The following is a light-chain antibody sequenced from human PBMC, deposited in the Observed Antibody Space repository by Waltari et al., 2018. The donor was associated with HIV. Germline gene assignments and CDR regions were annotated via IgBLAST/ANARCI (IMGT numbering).Light chain of an antibody. Sequence: EIVLTQSPATLSLSPGERATLPCRASQSVGNMLGWYQQKPGQAPRLLFYDASSRATGIPARFSGSGSGTDFTLTISSLEPEDFAVYYCQQRANWLTFGGGTKVEI. J-gene: IGKJ4*01. CDR2: DAS. V-gene: IGKV3-11*01. CDR1: QSVGNM. CDR3: QQRANWLT.